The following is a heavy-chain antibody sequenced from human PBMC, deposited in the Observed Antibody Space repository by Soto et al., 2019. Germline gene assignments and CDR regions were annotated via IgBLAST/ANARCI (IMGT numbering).Heavy chain of an antibody. D-gene: IGHD3-9*01. Sequence: SVKVSCKASGGTFSSYAISWVRQAPGQGLEWMGGIIPIFGTENYAQKFQGRVTITADESTSTAYMELGSLRSEDTAVYYCARVERGYFDWLFPWGEDLYYYYGMDVWGQGTTVTVSS. CDR1: GGTFSSYA. CDR2: IIPIFGTE. CDR3: ARVERGYFDWLFPWGEDLYYYYGMDV. V-gene: IGHV1-69*13. J-gene: IGHJ6*02.